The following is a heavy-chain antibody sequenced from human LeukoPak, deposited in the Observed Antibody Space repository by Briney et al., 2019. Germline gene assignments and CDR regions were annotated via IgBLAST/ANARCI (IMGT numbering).Heavy chain of an antibody. CDR3: AYNSSSWYGAFDY. D-gene: IGHD6-13*01. CDR2: ISGSGGTT. Sequence: RGSLRLSSAASRFTFSSYVISWVRQAPGKGLEWVSAISGSGGTTYYADSVKGRFTISRDNSKNTLYLQMNSLGAEDTAVYYCAYNSSSWYGAFDYWGQGTLVTVSS. V-gene: IGHV3-23*01. J-gene: IGHJ4*02. CDR1: RFTFSSYV.